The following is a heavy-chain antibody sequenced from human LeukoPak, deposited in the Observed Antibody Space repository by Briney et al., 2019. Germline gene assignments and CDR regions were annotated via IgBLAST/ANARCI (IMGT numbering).Heavy chain of an antibody. CDR3: ARRAFFGGFFDY. CDR1: GGSLSSSSYY. Sequence: PSETLSLTCTVSGGSLSSSSYYWGWIRQPPGKGLEWIGSIYYSGSTYYNPSLKSRVTISVDTSKNQFSLKLSSVTAADTAVYYCARRAFFGGFFDYWGQGTLVTVSS. CDR2: IYYSGST. D-gene: IGHD3-16*01. V-gene: IGHV4-39*01. J-gene: IGHJ4*02.